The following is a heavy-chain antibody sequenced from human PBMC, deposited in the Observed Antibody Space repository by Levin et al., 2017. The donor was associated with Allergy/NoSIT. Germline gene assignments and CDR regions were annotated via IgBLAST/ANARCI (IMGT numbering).Heavy chain of an antibody. V-gene: IGHV4-39*01. J-gene: IGHJ4*02. CDR1: GASTGSGAFY. D-gene: IGHD2-2*01. CDR2: IYYAGAT. Sequence: SQTLSLPCTVSGASTGSGAFYWGWIRQPPGRGLEWIASIYYAGATYYNPSLKTRVTISIDTSQNQFSLKLTSVTAADTAVYYCARRFTASSNWDFDYWGQGTLVTVSS. CDR3: ARRFTASSNWDFDY.